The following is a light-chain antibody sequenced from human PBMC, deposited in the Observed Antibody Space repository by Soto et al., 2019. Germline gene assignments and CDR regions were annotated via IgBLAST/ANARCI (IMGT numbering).Light chain of an antibody. Sequence: QSLLTRPRSVSGSPGQSVTISCTGTSSDVGGYHYVSWYQQHPGKAPKVLIYDVSKRPSGVPDRFSGSKSGNTASLTISGLQADDEADYYCCSYAGSYIYVFGTGTKVTVL. V-gene: IGLV2-11*01. CDR3: CSYAGSYIYV. CDR1: SSDVGGYHY. J-gene: IGLJ1*01. CDR2: DVS.